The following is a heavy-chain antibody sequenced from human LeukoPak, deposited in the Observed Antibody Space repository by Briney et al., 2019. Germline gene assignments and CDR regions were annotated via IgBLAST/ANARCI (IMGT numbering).Heavy chain of an antibody. V-gene: IGHV3-23*01. Sequence: QPGGSLRLSCAASVFTFSSHSMAWLRQAPGKGPEWVSSISSNGGDTYYADSVGGRFTISRDNSENMLHLQMNSLSAEDTAVYYCTRGNPSIVGSRDPFDIWGQGTMVTVSS. J-gene: IGHJ3*02. CDR1: VFTFSSHS. CDR3: TRGNPSIVGSRDPFDI. D-gene: IGHD1-26*01. CDR2: ISSNGGDT.